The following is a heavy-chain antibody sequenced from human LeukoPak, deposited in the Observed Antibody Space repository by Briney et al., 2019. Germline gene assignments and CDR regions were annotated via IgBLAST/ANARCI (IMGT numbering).Heavy chain of an antibody. CDR1: GFTFSSYS. Sequence: GGSLRLSCAASGFTFSSYSMSWVRQAPGKGVEGVSSISGSGGRIDYADSVKGRFTISRDNSKNTLSLQMNSLTAEDTAVYYCAKNPRLEGWIYFDSWGQGILVTVSS. CDR3: AKNPRLEGWIYFDS. V-gene: IGHV3-23*01. J-gene: IGHJ4*02. D-gene: IGHD1-1*01. CDR2: ISGSGGRI.